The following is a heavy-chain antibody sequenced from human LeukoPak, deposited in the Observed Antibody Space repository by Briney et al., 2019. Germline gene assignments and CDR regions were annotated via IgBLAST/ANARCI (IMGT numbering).Heavy chain of an antibody. CDR2: ISYDGSSK. CDR1: GFTFSSYG. CDR3: ARGHQLQNGNWFDP. Sequence: HPGGSLRLSCAASGFTFSSYGMHWVRQAPGKGLEWVAAISYDGSSKYYADSVKGRFSVSRDNSKNTLYLQMSSLRPEDTAVYYCARGHQLQNGNWFDPWGQGTLVTVSS. J-gene: IGHJ5*02. D-gene: IGHD2-2*01. V-gene: IGHV3-30*03.